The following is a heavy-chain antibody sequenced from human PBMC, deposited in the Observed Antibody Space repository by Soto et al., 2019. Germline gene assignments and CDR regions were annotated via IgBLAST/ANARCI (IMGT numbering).Heavy chain of an antibody. CDR3: AKDQEDIVVVVAASDAFDI. J-gene: IGHJ3*02. D-gene: IGHD2-15*01. CDR2: ISGSGGST. CDR1: GFTFSSYA. V-gene: IGHV3-23*01. Sequence: PGGSLRLSCAASGFTFSSYAMSWARQAPGKGLEWVSAISGSGGSTYYADSVKGRFTISRDNSKNTLYLQMNSLRAEDTAVYYCAKDQEDIVVVVAASDAFDIWGQGTMVTVSS.